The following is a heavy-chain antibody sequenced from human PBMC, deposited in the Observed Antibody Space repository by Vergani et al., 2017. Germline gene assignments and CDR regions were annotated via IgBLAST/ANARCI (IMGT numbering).Heavy chain of an antibody. D-gene: IGHD5-24*01. CDR1: GFNFPSFT. Sequence: EAYLVQSGGGLVTPGGSLRLSCAASGFNFPSFTMNWVRQAPGRGLEWISSIKFPPGEIFYADSVKGRFTISRDESKSTIYLDMNSLRIEDTATYYCSTYNVGASFSWGPGTRVTVSS. CDR3: STYNVGASFS. V-gene: IGHV3-21*03. J-gene: IGHJ4*02. CDR2: IKFPPGEI.